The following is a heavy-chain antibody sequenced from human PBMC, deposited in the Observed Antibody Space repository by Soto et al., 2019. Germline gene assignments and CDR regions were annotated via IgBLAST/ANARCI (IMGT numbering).Heavy chain of an antibody. Sequence: GGSLRLSCAASGFTFSIYGMHWFRPAPGKGLEWVAVIWYDGSNKYYADSVKGRFTISRDNSKNTLYLQMNSLRAEDTAVYYCAREGVEMATIVYWGQGTLVTVAS. CDR2: IWYDGSNK. CDR1: GFTFSIYG. V-gene: IGHV3-33*01. D-gene: IGHD5-12*01. J-gene: IGHJ4*02. CDR3: AREGVEMATIVY.